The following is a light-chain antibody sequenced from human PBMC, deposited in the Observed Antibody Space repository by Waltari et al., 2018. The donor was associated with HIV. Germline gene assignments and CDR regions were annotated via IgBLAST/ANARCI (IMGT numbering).Light chain of an antibody. CDR1: QSVSSSY. CDR2: GAS. Sequence: EIVLTQSPGTLSLSPGERATLSCRASQSVSSSYLAWYQQKPGQAPRLLIYGASSRATGIPDRFSGSGSGTDFTLTITRLEPEDFAVYYCQQYGDSPWTFGLGTKVEI. V-gene: IGKV3-20*01. CDR3: QQYGDSPWT. J-gene: IGKJ1*01.